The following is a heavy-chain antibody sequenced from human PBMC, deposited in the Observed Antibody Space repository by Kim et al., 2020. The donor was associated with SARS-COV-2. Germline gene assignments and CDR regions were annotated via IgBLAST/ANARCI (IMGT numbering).Heavy chain of an antibody. CDR2: GST. D-gene: IGHD3-16*01. Sequence: GSTYYNPSLKSRVTISVDTSKNQFSLKLSSVTAADTAVYYCAIQGGALNYWGQGTLVTVSS. CDR3: AIQGGALNY. V-gene: IGHV4-39*01. J-gene: IGHJ4*02.